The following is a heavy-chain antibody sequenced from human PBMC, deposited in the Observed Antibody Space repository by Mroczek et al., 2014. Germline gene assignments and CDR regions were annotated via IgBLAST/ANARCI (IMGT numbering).Heavy chain of an antibody. D-gene: IGHD3-22*01. J-gene: IGHJ4*02. V-gene: IGHV4-30-4*07. CDR2: IYSTGTT. CDR3: ASRLTHSLDSSAYLNY. Sequence: QVQLQEWGPGLVKPSQTPVPHLRCLWCSISSRGYSWSWIRQPPGKGLEWIGYIYSTGTTYYNPSLKSRLSISIDASRSQFSLNLRSLTAADTALYYCASRLTHSLDSSAYLNYWGQGTLVTVSS. CDR1: CSISSRGYS.